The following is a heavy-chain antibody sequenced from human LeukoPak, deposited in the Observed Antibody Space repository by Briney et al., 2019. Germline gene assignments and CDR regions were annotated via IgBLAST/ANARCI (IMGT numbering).Heavy chain of an antibody. CDR2: MNPNSGNT. Sequence: ASVKVSCKASGYTFTSYDINWLRQATGQRLEWMGWMNPNSGNTGYAQKFQGRVTTTRNTSISTAYTELSSLRSEDTAVYYCARVTAYCGGDCYSDYWGQGTLVTASS. J-gene: IGHJ4*02. V-gene: IGHV1-8*01. D-gene: IGHD2-21*02. CDR3: ARVTAYCGGDCYSDY. CDR1: GYTFTSYD.